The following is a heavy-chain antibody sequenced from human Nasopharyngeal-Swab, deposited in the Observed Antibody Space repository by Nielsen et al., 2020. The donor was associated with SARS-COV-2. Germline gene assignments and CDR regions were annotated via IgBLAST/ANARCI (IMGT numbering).Heavy chain of an antibody. CDR1: GFTFSSYW. CDR3: ARVGTRATRRGYYYMDV. V-gene: IGHV3-74*01. Sequence: GESLKISCAASGFTFSSYWMHWVRQAPGKGLVWVSRINSDGSSTSYADSVKGRFTISRDNTKNTLYLQMNSLRAEDTAVYYCARVGTRATRRGYYYMDVWGKGTTVTVSS. CDR2: INSDGSST. J-gene: IGHJ6*03. D-gene: IGHD2-2*01.